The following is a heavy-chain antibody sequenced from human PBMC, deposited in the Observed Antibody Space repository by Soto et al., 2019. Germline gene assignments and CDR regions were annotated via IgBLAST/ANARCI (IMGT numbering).Heavy chain of an antibody. J-gene: IGHJ4*02. V-gene: IGHV4-59*01. CDR2: IYYSGNT. Sequence: SETLSLTCTVSGGSISSYFWSWIRQPPGKGLEWIGSIYYSGNTNYNPSLKSRVTISVDTSKNQFSLKLNSVTAADTAVYYCARDLGGYTSGSFLDCWGQGTLVTVSS. CDR1: GGSISSYF. CDR3: ARDLGGYTSGSFLDC. D-gene: IGHD6-19*01.